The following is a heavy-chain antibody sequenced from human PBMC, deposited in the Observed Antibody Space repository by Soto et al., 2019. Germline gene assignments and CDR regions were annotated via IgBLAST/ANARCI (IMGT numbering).Heavy chain of an antibody. V-gene: IGHV3-23*01. J-gene: IGHJ5*02. CDR2: ISGSGGST. D-gene: IGHD6-13*01. Sequence: PGGSLRLSCAASGFAFSSYAMSWVRQAPGKGLEWVSAISGSGGSTYYADSVKGRFTISRDNSKNTLYLQMNSLRAEDTAVYYFAKDFCDSSSCNWFDPWGQGSLVTVSS. CDR3: AKDFCDSSSCNWFDP. CDR1: GFAFSSYA.